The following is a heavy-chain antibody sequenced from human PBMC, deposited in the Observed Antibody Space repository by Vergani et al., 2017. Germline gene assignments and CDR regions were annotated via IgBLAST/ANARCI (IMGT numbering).Heavy chain of an antibody. CDR2: IYTSGST. CDR3: ASHRAGRGLDS. D-gene: IGHD6-13*01. V-gene: IGHV4-61*02. J-gene: IGHJ4*02. CDR1: GGSINSGSYW. Sequence: QVQLQESGPGLVKPSQTLSLTCTVSGGSINSGSYWWSWIRQPAGKGLEWIGRIYTSGSTNYNPSLEGRVTMSVDASKNQFSLKVSSVTAADTAVYYCASHRAGRGLDSWGQGTLVTVSS.